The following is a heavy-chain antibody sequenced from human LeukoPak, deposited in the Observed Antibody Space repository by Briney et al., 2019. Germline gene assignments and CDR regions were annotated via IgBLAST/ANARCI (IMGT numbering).Heavy chain of an antibody. CDR3: ARHGIRYDSSGYIGY. J-gene: IGHJ4*02. D-gene: IGHD3-22*01. CDR2: IYYSGST. V-gene: IGHV4-39*01. Sequence: SETLSLTCTVSGGSISSSSYYWGWLRQPPGKGLEWIVSIYYSGSTYYNPSLKSRVTISVETSKNQFSLKLSSVTAADTAVYYCARHGIRYDSSGYIGYWGQGTLVTVSS. CDR1: GGSISSSSYY.